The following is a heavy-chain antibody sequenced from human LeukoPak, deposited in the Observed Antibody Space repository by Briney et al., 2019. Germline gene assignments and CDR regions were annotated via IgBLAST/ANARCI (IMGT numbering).Heavy chain of an antibody. CDR3: ARGYYDYVWGSYRYGLFDY. Sequence: PETLSLTCTVSGGSISSYYWSWIRQPPGKGLEWIGYIYYSGSTNYNPSLKSRVTISVDTSKNQFSLKLSSVTAADTAVYYCARGYYDYVWGSYRYGLFDYWGQGTLVTVSS. V-gene: IGHV4-59*01. J-gene: IGHJ4*02. D-gene: IGHD3-16*02. CDR1: GGSISSYY. CDR2: IYYSGST.